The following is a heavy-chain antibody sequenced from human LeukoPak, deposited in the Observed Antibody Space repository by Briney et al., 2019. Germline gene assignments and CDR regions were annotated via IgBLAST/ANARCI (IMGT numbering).Heavy chain of an antibody. CDR1: GGSISSSSYY. J-gene: IGHJ4*02. D-gene: IGHD3-10*01. CDR2: IYYSGST. Sequence: NPSETLSLTCTVSGGSISSSSYYWGWIRQPPGKGLEWIGSIYYSGSTYYNPSLKSRVTISVDTSKNQFSLKLSSVTAADTAVYYCARDAKSYYGSGSYYSYDYWGQGTLVTVSS. CDR3: ARDAKSYYGSGSYYSYDY. V-gene: IGHV4-39*07.